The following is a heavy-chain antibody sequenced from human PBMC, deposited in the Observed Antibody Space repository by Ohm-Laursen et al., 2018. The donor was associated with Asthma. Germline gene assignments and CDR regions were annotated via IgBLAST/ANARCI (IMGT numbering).Heavy chain of an antibody. CDR3: ARDGGSGSYFDY. V-gene: IGHV4-30-4*01. J-gene: IGHJ4*02. D-gene: IGHD1-26*01. Sequence: SQTLSLTCPVSGGSIGSDDYYWSWIRQPPGKGLEWIGYIYHSVSTYYSPSLKSRVTISVDTSKNQFSLKLSSVTAADTAVYYCARDGGSGSYFDYWGQGTLVTVSS. CDR2: IYHSVST. CDR1: GGSIGSDDYY.